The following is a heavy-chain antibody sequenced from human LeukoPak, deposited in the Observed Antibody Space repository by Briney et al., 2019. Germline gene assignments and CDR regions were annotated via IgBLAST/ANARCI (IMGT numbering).Heavy chain of an antibody. V-gene: IGHV1-69*13. J-gene: IGHJ4*02. CDR1: GGTFSIYA. D-gene: IGHD5-24*01. CDR3: ARSGTWGRWLQPEDYFDY. CDR2: IIPIFGTA. Sequence: SVKVSFKASGGTFSIYAISWVRQAPGQGLEWMGGIIPIFGTANYAQKFQGRVTITADESTSTAYMELSSLRSEDTAVYYCARSGTWGRWLQPEDYFDYWGQGALVTVSS.